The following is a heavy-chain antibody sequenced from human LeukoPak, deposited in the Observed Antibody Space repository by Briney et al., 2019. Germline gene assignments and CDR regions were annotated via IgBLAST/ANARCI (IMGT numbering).Heavy chain of an antibody. J-gene: IGHJ4*02. CDR3: AKDLWFGELFPIGH. D-gene: IGHD3-10*01. CDR2: ISWNSGSI. V-gene: IGHV3-9*01. CDR1: GFTFDDYA. Sequence: PGGSLRLSCAASGFTFDDYAMHWVRQAPGKGLEWVSGISWNSGSIGYADSVKGRFTISRDNAKNSLYLQMNSLRAEDTALYYCAKDLWFGELFPIGHWGQGTLVTVSS.